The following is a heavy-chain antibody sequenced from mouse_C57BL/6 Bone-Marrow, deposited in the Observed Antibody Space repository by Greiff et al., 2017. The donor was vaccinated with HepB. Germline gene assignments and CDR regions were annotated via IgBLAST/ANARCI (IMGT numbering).Heavy chain of an antibody. CDR3: ARGGYYGNYGYYAMDY. CDR1: GYTFTSYW. V-gene: IGHV1-59*01. Sequence: QVQLQQPGAELVRPGTSVKLSCKASGYTFTSYWMHWVKPRPGQGLEWIGVIDPSDSYTNYNQQFQGKATLTVDKSSSTAYMQLRSLTSEDSAVYYCARGGYYGNYGYYAMDYWGQGTSVTVSS. D-gene: IGHD2-1*01. CDR2: IDPSDSYT. J-gene: IGHJ4*01.